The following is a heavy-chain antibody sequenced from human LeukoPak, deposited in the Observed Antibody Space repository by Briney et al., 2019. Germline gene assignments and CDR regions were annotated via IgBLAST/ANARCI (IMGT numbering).Heavy chain of an antibody. Sequence: GGSLRPSCAASGFTFSSYGMHWVRQAPGKGLEWVAVISYDGSNKYYADSVKGRFTISRDNSKNTLYLQMNSLRAEDTAVYYCAKDLYSYGPDYWGQGTLVTVSS. V-gene: IGHV3-30*18. D-gene: IGHD5-18*01. CDR2: ISYDGSNK. CDR1: GFTFSSYG. CDR3: AKDLYSYGPDY. J-gene: IGHJ4*02.